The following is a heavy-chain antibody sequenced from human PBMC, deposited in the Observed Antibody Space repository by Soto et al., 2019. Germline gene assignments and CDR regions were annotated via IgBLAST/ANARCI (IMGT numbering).Heavy chain of an antibody. CDR1: GFRFSSYA. J-gene: IGHJ3*02. Sequence: GGSLRLSCAASGFRFSSYAMSWVRQAPGKGPEWVSSISASGPQTYYADSVKGRFSISRDTSTNTLYLQMNSLRAEDTAVYYCAKDPNGDYVGAFDIWGQGTMVTVSS. CDR2: ISASGPQT. D-gene: IGHD4-17*01. CDR3: AKDPNGDYVGAFDI. V-gene: IGHV3-23*01.